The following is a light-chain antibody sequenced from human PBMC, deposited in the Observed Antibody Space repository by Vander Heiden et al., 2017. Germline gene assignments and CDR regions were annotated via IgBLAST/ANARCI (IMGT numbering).Light chain of an antibody. CDR1: QSVNSY. CDR2: DAS. CDR3: QRRSNWPPYVYT. J-gene: IGKJ2*01. V-gene: IGKV3-11*01. Sequence: EIVLTQSPATLSLSPGERATLSCRASQSVNSYLAWYQHKPGQPPRLLIYDASKRATGIPVRFTGSGSGTDFTLTISSLEPEDSAVYYCQRRSNWPPYVYTFGQGTKLEIK.